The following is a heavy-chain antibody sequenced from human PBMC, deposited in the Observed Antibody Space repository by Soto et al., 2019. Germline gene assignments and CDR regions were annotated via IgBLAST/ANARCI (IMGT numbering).Heavy chain of an antibody. CDR3: TAAVGISYVDYGMDV. CDR1: GFSFTKAW. D-gene: IGHD3-10*02. V-gene: IGHV3-15*07. J-gene: IGHJ6*02. CDR2: AKSKSDGGTS. Sequence: GGSLRLSCAASGFSFTKAWMNWVRQAPEKGLEWVGRAKSKSDGGTSDYGAPVQGRFTIWRDDSSNTLYLQMNNLKTEDTGVYYCTAAVGISYVDYGMDVWGQGTTVTVSS.